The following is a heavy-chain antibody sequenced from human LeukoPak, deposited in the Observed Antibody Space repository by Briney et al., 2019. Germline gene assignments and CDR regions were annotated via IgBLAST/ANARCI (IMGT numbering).Heavy chain of an antibody. D-gene: IGHD5-18*01. CDR3: ARTRGYNYGYSDY. CDR1: GFTFSSYN. J-gene: IGHJ4*02. V-gene: IGHV3-48*01. Sequence: GGSLRLSCATSGFTFSSYNMNWVRQAPGKGLEWVSYISNSLSTIYYADSVKGRFTISRDNAKNSLYLQMNSLRGEDTAVYYCARTRGYNYGYSDYWGQGTLVTVSS. CDR2: ISNSLSTI.